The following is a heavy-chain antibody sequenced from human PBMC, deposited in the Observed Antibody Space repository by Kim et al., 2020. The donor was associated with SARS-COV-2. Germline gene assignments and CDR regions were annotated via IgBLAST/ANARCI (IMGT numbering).Heavy chain of an antibody. CDR3: AKGARGYSGNYDLDY. V-gene: IGHV3-23*01. D-gene: IGHD5-12*01. J-gene: IGHJ4*02. Sequence: DSVKARFTISRDTSKNTLYLQMNSLRAADTAVYYCAKGARGYSGNYDLDYWGQGTLVTVSS.